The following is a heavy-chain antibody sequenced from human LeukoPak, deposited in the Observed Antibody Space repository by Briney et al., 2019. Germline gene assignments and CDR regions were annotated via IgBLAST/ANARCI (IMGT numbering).Heavy chain of an antibody. J-gene: IGHJ4*02. CDR1: GGSITTTYY. CDR3: ARGGSTGVGVVPAAIDY. D-gene: IGHD2-2*01. V-gene: IGHV4-34*01. Sequence: PSETLSLTCTVSGGSITTTYYWSWIRQPPGKGLEWIGEINHSGSTNYNPSLKSRVTISVDTSKNQFSLKLSSVTAADTAVYYCARGGSTGVGVVPAAIDYWGQGTLVTVSS. CDR2: INHSGST.